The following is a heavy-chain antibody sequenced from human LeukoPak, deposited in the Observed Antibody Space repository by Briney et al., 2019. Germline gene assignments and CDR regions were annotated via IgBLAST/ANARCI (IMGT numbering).Heavy chain of an antibody. Sequence: GGSLRLSCAGSGFAFGTYAMSWVRQAPGKGLEWVSSISSSSSYIYYADSVKGRFTISRDNAKNSLYLQMNSLRAEDTAVYYCAKHESGSHYYDSSGPFQHWGQGTLVTVSS. CDR2: ISSSSSYI. CDR3: AKHESGSHYYDSSGPFQH. CDR1: GFAFGTYA. J-gene: IGHJ1*01. D-gene: IGHD3-22*01. V-gene: IGHV3-21*01.